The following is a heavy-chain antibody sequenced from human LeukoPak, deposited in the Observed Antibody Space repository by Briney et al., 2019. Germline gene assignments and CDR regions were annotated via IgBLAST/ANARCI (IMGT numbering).Heavy chain of an antibody. CDR3: AKDLGSWYNEDY. J-gene: IGHJ4*02. Sequence: PGGSLGLSCAASGFTFSSYAMSWVRQAPGKGLEWVSAISGSGGSTYYADSVKGRFTISRDNSKNTLYLQMNSLRAEDTAVYYRAKDLGSWYNEDYWGQGTLVTVSS. V-gene: IGHV3-23*01. CDR1: GFTFSSYA. D-gene: IGHD6-13*01. CDR2: ISGSGGST.